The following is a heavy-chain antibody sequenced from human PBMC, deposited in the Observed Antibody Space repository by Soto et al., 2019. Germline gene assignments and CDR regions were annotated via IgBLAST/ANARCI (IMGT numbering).Heavy chain of an antibody. Sequence: QVQLVQSGIEVKKPGASVKVSCRASGYTFTSHGFSWVRQAPGQGLEWMGWISAYNGDTNYAQKFQGRVTLTTDTPASTAYMDLRSLTSDDTAVYYCARDFGFFDYWGQGTLVTVSS. CDR3: ARDFGFFDY. CDR2: ISAYNGDT. CDR1: GYTFTSHG. V-gene: IGHV1-18*01. J-gene: IGHJ4*02. D-gene: IGHD3-10*01.